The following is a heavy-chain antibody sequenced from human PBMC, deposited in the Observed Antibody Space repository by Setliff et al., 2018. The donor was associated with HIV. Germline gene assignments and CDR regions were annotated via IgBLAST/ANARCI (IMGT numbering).Heavy chain of an antibody. CDR1: GFIFDNYA. Sequence: PGGSLRLSCATSGFIFDNYAMYWVRQRPGKGLEWVALISWNGGEAFYADSVRGRFTISKDSSKGSLYLQMNSLRVEDTALYYCGRERTDFYIEEWGQGTLVTVSS. CDR2: ISWNGGEA. D-gene: IGHD1-1*01. J-gene: IGHJ4*02. V-gene: IGHV3-43D*03. CDR3: GRERTDFYIEE.